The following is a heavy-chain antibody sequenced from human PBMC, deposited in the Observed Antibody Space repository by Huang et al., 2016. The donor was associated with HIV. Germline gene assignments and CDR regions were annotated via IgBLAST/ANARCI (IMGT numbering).Heavy chain of an antibody. V-gene: IGHV3-30*18. CDR3: AKGGSAAAVLDF. Sequence: QVQLVESGGGVVEPGRSLGISCAASGFTFSRYGMHWVRQAPGKGLEWVAVISYDAKTKYYADSVKGRFSISRDNSKTTVYLQLNSLRLEDTAVYYCAKGGSAAAVLDFWGQGTLVTVSS. J-gene: IGHJ4*02. CDR1: GFTFSRYG. D-gene: IGHD6-13*01. CDR2: ISYDAKTK.